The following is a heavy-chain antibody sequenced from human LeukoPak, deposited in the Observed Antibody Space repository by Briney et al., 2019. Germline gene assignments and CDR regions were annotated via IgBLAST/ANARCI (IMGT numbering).Heavy chain of an antibody. V-gene: IGHV3-7*01. CDR2: IKEDGSEK. Sequence: GGSLRPSCAASGFTFSNSWMTWVRQAPGKGLEWVANIKEDGSEKYYVDSVKGRFTISRDNAKNSLYLQTNSLRADDTAVYYCARMRYSDYWGQGTLVTVSS. D-gene: IGHD1-1*01. CDR1: GFTFSNSW. CDR3: ARMRYSDY. J-gene: IGHJ4*02.